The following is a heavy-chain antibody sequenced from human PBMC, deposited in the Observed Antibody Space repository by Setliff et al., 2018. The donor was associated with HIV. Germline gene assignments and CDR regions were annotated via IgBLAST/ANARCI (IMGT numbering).Heavy chain of an antibody. CDR3: ARDFVHLTNYYDSDRYVY. V-gene: IGHV4-38-2*02. D-gene: IGHD3-22*01. CDR1: GYSISSGYY. Sequence: SETLSLTCAVSGYSISSGYYWGWIRQPPGKGLQWIGSIYHSGGTYYNPSLKSRVTMSVDTSKNQFSLKLTSVTAADTAVYYCARDFVHLTNYYDSDRYVYWGQGTLSPSPQ. CDR2: IYHSGGT. J-gene: IGHJ4*02.